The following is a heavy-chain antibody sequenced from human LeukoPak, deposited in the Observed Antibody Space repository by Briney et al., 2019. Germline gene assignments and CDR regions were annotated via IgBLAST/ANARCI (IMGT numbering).Heavy chain of an antibody. J-gene: IGHJ4*02. CDR2: INHSGST. Sequence: SETLSLTCAVYGGSFSGYYWSWIRQPPGKGLEWIGEINHSGSTNYNPSLKSRVTISVDTSKNQFSLKLSSVTAADTAVYYCAGIQMRFYDFWSGYIGYWGQGTLVTVSS. V-gene: IGHV4-34*01. D-gene: IGHD3-3*01. CDR1: GGSFSGYY. CDR3: AGIQMRFYDFWSGYIGY.